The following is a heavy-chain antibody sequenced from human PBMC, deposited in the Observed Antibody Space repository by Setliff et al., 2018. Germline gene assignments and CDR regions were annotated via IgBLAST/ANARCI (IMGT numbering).Heavy chain of an antibody. CDR3: ARQKPTGSGNNWFDP. D-gene: IGHD3-10*01. V-gene: IGHV5-51*01. Sequence: PGESLKISCKGSGFSFTDFWIGWVRQMPGKGLEWMGLIYAGDSDTRYNPSFQGRVTMSADKSINTAYLQWSSLKASDTALYYCARQKPTGSGNNWFDPWGQGTLVTVSS. J-gene: IGHJ5*02. CDR2: IYAGDSDT. CDR1: GFSFTDFW.